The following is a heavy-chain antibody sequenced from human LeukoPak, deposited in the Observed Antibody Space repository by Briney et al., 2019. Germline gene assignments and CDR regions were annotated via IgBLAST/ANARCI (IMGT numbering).Heavy chain of an antibody. CDR1: GFTFSSYS. J-gene: IGHJ4*02. V-gene: IGHV3-21*01. CDR2: ISSSSSYI. CDR3: ARGYGSGWYRGYYFDY. Sequence: GGSLRLSCAASGFTFSSYSMTWVRQAPGKGLEWVSSISSSSSYIYYADSVKGRFTISRDNAKNSLYLQMNSLRAEDTAVYYCARGYGSGWYRGYYFDYWGQGTLVTVSS. D-gene: IGHD6-19*01.